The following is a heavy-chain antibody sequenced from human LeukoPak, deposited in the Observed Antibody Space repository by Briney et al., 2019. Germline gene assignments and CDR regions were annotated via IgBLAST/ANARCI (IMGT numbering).Heavy chain of an antibody. D-gene: IGHD2-2*01. CDR1: RFSFSAYP. Sequence: GGSLRLSCAASRFSFSAYPMGWARRAPGKGLEWVSGISASGDVTFHADPVKGRFTISRDNSKNTLYLQMNSLRAEDTAVYYCAKDLRPRGHCSSTSCYRNDAFDIWGQGTMVTVSS. V-gene: IGHV3-23*01. CDR2: ISASGDVT. J-gene: IGHJ3*02. CDR3: AKDLRPRGHCSSTSCYRNDAFDI.